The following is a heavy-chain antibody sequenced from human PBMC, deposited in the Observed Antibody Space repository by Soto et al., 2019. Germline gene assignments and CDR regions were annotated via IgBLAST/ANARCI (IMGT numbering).Heavy chain of an antibody. CDR3: SRDWGGSGYYRAAFDI. V-gene: IGHV4-4*02. CDR2: IYHSGST. Sequence: SETLSLTCAVSSGSISSSNWWSWVRQPPGKGLEWIGEIYHSGSTNYNPSLKSRVTISVDKSKNQFSLKLSSVTAADTAVYFCSRDWGGSGYYRAAFDIWGQGTMVTVSS. CDR1: SGSISSSNW. D-gene: IGHD3-3*01. J-gene: IGHJ3*02.